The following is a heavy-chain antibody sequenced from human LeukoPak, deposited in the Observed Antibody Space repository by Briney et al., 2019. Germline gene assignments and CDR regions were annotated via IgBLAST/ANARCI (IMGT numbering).Heavy chain of an antibody. J-gene: IGHJ4*02. CDR2: ISRSGGTT. CDR3: ARDHKMATVTDY. D-gene: IGHD5-24*01. CDR1: GFTFSDYA. V-gene: IGHV3-23*01. Sequence: PGGSLRLSCAVSGFTFSDYAMTWVRQAPGKGLEWVAGISRSGGTTHYADSVKGRFTISRDNSKNTLYIEVDTVIVEDTAVYYCARDHKMATVTDYWGQGILVTVSS.